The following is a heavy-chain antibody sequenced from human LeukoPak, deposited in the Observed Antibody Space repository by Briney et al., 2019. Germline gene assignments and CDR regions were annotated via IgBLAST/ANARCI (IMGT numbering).Heavy chain of an antibody. CDR2: ISPRGSDI. J-gene: IGHJ4*02. D-gene: IGHD6-19*01. CDR3: VRLIAVSMTFPRDLDY. V-gene: IGHV5-51*01. CDR1: GYSFTYYW. Sequence: GESLKISCKGSGYSFTYYWIGWVRQVSGKGLEWMGIISPRGSDIRYSPSFQGQVTISVDKSINTAYLQWSSLKASDTAMYYCVRLIAVSMTFPRDLDYWGQGTQVTVSS.